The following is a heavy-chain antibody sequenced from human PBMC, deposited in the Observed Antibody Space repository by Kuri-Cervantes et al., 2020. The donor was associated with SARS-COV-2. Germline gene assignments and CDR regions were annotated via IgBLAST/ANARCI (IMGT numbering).Heavy chain of an antibody. CDR3: ARDCSSTSCYSHPTYYYYGMDV. D-gene: IGHD2-2*01. CDR1: VGTFSSYA. CDR2: IIPIFGTA. V-gene: IGHV1-69*13. Sequence: SSVKVSCKASVGTFSSYAISWVRQAPGQGLEWMGGIIPIFGTANFAQKFQGRVTITADESTSTAYMELRSMRSEDTAVYYCARDCSSTSCYSHPTYYYYGMDVWGQGTTVTVSS. J-gene: IGHJ6*02.